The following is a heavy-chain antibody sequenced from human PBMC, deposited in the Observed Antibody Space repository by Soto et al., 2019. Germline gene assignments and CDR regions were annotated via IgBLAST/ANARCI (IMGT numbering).Heavy chain of an antibody. V-gene: IGHV3-66*01. J-gene: IGHJ4*02. CDR2: LYSSGTT. Sequence: GGSLRLSCAASGFTVSSKYMTWVRQAPGKGLEWLSVLYSSGTTYYADSVKGRFTISRDDSMNTVYLQTNSLRGEDTAVYYCATSTGFPGFDYWGQGSLVTVSS. CDR3: ATSTGFPGFDY. CDR1: GFTVSSKY. D-gene: IGHD2-2*01.